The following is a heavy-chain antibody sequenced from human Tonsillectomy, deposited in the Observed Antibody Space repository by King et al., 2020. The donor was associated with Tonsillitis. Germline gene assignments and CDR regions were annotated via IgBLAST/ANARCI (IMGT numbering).Heavy chain of an antibody. CDR1: GGPISSYF. CDR3: ARIGRLVGPTGYFYGMDV. V-gene: IGHV4-4*07. D-gene: IGHD1-26*01. Sequence: VQLQESGPGLVKPSETLSLTCTVSGGPISSYFWSWIRQPAGKGLEWIGRIYASGSTNDNPSLKSRVTMSVDTSKNQFSLKLSSVTAADTAVYYCARIGRLVGPTGYFYGMDVWGQGPTVTVSS. J-gene: IGHJ6*02. CDR2: IYASGST.